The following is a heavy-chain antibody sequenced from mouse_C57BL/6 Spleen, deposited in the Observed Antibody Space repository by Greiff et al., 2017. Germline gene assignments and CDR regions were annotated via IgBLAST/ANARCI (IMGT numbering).Heavy chain of an antibody. D-gene: IGHD2-4*01. CDR2: ISDGGSYT. CDR1: GFTFSSYA. CDR3: ARDRDDYDVGAWFAY. J-gene: IGHJ3*01. V-gene: IGHV5-4*01. Sequence: EVKLMESGGGLVKPGGSLKLSCAASGFTFSSYAMSWVRQTPEKRLEWVATISDGGSYTYYPDNVKGRFTISRDNAKNNLYLQMSHLKSEDTAMYYCARDRDDYDVGAWFAYWGQGTLVTVSA.